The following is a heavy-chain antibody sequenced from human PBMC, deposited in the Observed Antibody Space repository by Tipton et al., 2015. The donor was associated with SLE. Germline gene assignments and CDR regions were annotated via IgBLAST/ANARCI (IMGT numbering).Heavy chain of an antibody. CDR1: GGSFSGYY. Sequence: TLSLTCAVYGGSFSGYYWSWIRQPPGKGLEWIGEINHSGSTNYNPSLKSRATISLDTSKNKFSLQLSSVTAADTAVYYCARTFPYGGFDPWGQGTLVTVSS. CDR3: ARTFPYGGFDP. J-gene: IGHJ5*02. CDR2: INHSGST. D-gene: IGHD4-23*01. V-gene: IGHV4-34*01.